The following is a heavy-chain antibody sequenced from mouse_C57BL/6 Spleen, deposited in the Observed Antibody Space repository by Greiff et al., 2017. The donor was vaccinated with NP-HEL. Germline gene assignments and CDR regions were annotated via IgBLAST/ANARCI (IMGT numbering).Heavy chain of an antibody. CDR1: GYTFTDYY. J-gene: IGHJ3*01. CDR2: INPNNGGT. V-gene: IGHV1-26*01. CDR3: ARMGYYGSSYAWFAY. D-gene: IGHD1-1*01. Sequence: VQLQQSGPELVKPGASVKISCKASGYTFTDYYMNWVKQSHGKSLEWIGDINPNNGGTSYNQKFKGKATLTVDKSSSTAYMELRSLTSEDSAVYYCARMGYYGSSYAWFAYWGQGTLVTVSA.